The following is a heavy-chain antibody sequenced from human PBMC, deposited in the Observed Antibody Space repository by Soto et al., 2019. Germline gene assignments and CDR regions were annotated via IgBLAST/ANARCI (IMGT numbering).Heavy chain of an antibody. J-gene: IGHJ6*02. Sequence: SETLSLTCTVSGDSVSSDNYFWTWIRQPTGKGLEWIAYISYSGSTNYNPSLKSRVTISVDTSKNQFSLKLSSVTAADTAVYYCARGQQWLFYYYYGMDAWGQGTTVTVSS. CDR2: ISYSGST. D-gene: IGHD6-19*01. CDR3: ARGQQWLFYYYYGMDA. CDR1: GDSVSSDNYF. V-gene: IGHV4-61*10.